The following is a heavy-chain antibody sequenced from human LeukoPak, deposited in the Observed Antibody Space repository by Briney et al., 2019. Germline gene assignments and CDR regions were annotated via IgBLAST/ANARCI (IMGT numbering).Heavy chain of an antibody. J-gene: IGHJ4*02. Sequence: SETLSLTCTVSGYSISSGYYWGWIRQPPGKGLEWIGSIYHSGSTYYNPSLKSRVTISVDTSKNQFSLKLSSVTAADTAVYYCARSPSLAYYGSGSYYFDYWGQGTLVTVSS. CDR3: ARSPSLAYYGSGSYYFDY. CDR2: IYHSGST. V-gene: IGHV4-38-2*02. CDR1: GYSISSGYY. D-gene: IGHD3-10*01.